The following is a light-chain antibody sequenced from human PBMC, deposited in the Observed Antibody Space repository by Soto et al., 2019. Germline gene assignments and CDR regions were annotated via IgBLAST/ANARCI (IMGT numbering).Light chain of an antibody. CDR1: ESVSTNY. V-gene: IGKV3-20*01. CDR2: GAS. J-gene: IGKJ4*01. Sequence: EIVLTQSPGTLSLSPGERATLSCRASESVSTNYLAWYQQKPGQAPRLLISGASSRATGIPDRFSGSGSGVDFTLTINRLEPEDFAVYYCQQYGSVPITFGGGTKVEIK. CDR3: QQYGSVPIT.